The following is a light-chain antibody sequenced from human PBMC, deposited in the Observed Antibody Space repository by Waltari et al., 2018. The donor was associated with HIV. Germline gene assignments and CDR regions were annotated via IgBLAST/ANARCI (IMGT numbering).Light chain of an antibody. CDR3: SAWDSSLSEWV. CDR1: DKNVGHEG. Sequence: AGLTQPSSVSKGLGQNVTLTCTGNDKNVGHEGAGWLPRHAGHPPEVLPDRGGARPEGISQKYSASRSGNTASLTITGLRVDDEAVYYCSAWDSSLSEWVFGGGTKLTVL. V-gene: IGLV10-54*01. J-gene: IGLJ3*02. CDR2: RGG.